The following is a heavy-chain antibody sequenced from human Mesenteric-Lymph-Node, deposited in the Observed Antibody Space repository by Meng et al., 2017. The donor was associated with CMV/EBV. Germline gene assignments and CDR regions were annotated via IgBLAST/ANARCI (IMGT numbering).Heavy chain of an antibody. Sequence: QVQLQQAGSGLVKPSETLSLTCAGYGGSFSGYYWSWNRQPQGKGLEWIGEINQSGSTNYNPSLKSRVTISVDTSKNQFSLKLSSVTAADTAVYYCARHQRWLKSEGGFNYWGQGTLVTVSS. CDR1: GGSFSGYY. CDR3: ARHQRWLKSEGGFNY. J-gene: IGHJ4*02. D-gene: IGHD4-23*01. V-gene: IGHV4-34*01. CDR2: INQSGST.